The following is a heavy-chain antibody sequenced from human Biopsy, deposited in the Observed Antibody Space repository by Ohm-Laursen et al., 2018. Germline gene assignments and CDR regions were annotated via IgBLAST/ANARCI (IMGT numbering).Heavy chain of an antibody. CDR2: VYFTGST. V-gene: IGHV4-59*01. Sequence: SETLSLTCTVSGDSISSYYWTWIRQTPEKGLEWIGHVYFTGSTNFNPSLKSRVTISVDTSRVRFSLTLSSVTAADTAIYYCARDRRGDSYMDVWGQGTTVTVSS. D-gene: IGHD2-15*01. CDR3: ARDRRGDSYMDV. CDR1: GDSISSYY. J-gene: IGHJ6*02.